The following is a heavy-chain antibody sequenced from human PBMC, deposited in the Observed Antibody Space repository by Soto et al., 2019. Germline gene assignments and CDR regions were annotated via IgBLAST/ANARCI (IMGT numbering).Heavy chain of an antibody. Sequence: QVQLQESGPGLVKPSETLSLTCTVSGGSVSSGSYYWSWIRQPPGKGLEWIGYIYYSGSTNYNPSLKSRVTISVDTPKNQFSLKLSSVTAADTAVYYCARGYYYDSRPFDIWGQGTMVTVSS. J-gene: IGHJ3*02. CDR3: ARGYYYDSRPFDI. D-gene: IGHD3-22*01. CDR1: GGSVSSGSYY. CDR2: IYYSGST. V-gene: IGHV4-61*01.